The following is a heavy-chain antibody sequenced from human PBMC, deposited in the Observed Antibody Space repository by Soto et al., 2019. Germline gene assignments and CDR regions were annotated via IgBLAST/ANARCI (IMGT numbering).Heavy chain of an antibody. Sequence: XSAKASFKASSYTSVTYGHTRVRQAPGPGIEWMGWISIYYGNTDYAQKLQGRVTMTTDTSTRTAYRELRSLRSDYTAVYYCARKSSSSSWFDPWGHGTLVTVSS. CDR2: ISIYYGNT. J-gene: IGHJ5*02. D-gene: IGHD6-6*01. V-gene: IGHV1-18*01. CDR3: ARKSSSSSWFDP. CDR1: SYTSVTYG.